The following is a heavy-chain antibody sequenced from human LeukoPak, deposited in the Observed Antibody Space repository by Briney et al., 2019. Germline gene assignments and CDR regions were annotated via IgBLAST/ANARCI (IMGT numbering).Heavy chain of an antibody. CDR3: AKNLRVSSHYGIDY. D-gene: IGHD4-17*01. J-gene: IGHJ4*02. V-gene: IGHV3-30*18. CDR2: ISYDGSNK. CDR1: EFTFSSYG. Sequence: GGSLRLSCAASEFTFSSYGMHWVRQAPGKGLEWVAVISYDGSNKYYADSVKGRFTISRDNSKNTLYLQMNSLRAEDTAVYYCAKNLRVSSHYGIDYWGQGTLVTVSS.